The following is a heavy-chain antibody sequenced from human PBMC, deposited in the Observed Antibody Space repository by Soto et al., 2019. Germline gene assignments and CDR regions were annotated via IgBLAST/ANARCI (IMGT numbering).Heavy chain of an antibody. Sequence: QVHLVQSGVEVKTPGASVKVSCQASGYTFFTYDISWVRQDPGQGLEWLGWISTYSGDTKYAQKFQGRVTMTTDTSTATGYLELGSLRSDDTAVYYCARHHGPTTSEKWFDPWGQGTLVTVSS. D-gene: IGHD5-12*01. J-gene: IGHJ5*02. V-gene: IGHV1-18*01. CDR2: ISTYSGDT. CDR1: GYTFFTYD. CDR3: ARHHGPTTSEKWFDP.